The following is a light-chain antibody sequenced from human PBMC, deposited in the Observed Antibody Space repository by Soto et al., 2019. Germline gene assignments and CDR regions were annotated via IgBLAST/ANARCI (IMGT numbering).Light chain of an antibody. Sequence: QSVLPQPHAASGTPGQRVTISCFGSSPNIGSQFVYWYQQLPGAAPKLLIYKTNQRPPGVPDRFSGSKSGASASLAISGLRTEDEADYYCASWDDSLRSVFGGGTKLTVL. CDR2: KTN. CDR3: ASWDDSLRSV. V-gene: IGLV1-47*01. CDR1: SPNIGSQF. J-gene: IGLJ3*02.